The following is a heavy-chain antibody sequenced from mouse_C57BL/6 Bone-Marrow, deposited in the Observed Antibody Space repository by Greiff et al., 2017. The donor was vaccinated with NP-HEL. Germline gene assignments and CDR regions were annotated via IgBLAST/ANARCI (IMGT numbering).Heavy chain of an antibody. CDR2: ISDGGSYT. V-gene: IGHV5-4*01. D-gene: IGHD2-5*01. J-gene: IGHJ3*01. CDR1: GFTFSSYA. CDR3: ARKGDYYSNWFAY. Sequence: DVHLVESGGGLVKPGGSLKLSCAASGFTFSSYAMSWVRQTPEKRLEWVATISDGGSYTYYPDNVKGRFTISRDNAKNNLYLQMSHLKSEDTAMYYCARKGDYYSNWFAYWGQGTLVTVSA.